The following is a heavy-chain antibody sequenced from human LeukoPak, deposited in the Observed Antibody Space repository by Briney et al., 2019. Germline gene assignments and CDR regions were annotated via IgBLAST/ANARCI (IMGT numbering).Heavy chain of an antibody. Sequence: GGSLRLSCAASGFTFSSYAMSWVRQAPGKGLEWVSSISSSSTYISYADSVKGRFTISRDNAKNSLYLQMNSLRAEDTAVYYCARDRSDYSSSWTRFDYWGQGTLVTVSS. J-gene: IGHJ4*02. V-gene: IGHV3-21*01. CDR2: ISSSSTYI. D-gene: IGHD6-13*01. CDR1: GFTFSSYA. CDR3: ARDRSDYSSSWTRFDY.